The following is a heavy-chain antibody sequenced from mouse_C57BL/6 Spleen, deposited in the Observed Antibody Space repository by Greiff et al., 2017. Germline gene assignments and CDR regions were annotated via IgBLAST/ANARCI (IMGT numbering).Heavy chain of an antibody. D-gene: IGHD6-1*01. V-gene: IGHV1-42*01. CDR3: ARECDADY. CDR2: INPSTGGT. J-gene: IGHJ2*01. Sequence: VQLQQSGPELVKPGASVKISCKASGYSFTGYYMNWVKQSPEQSLEWIGKINPSTGGTTYNEKFKGKATVTVDKSSSTAYMQLKSLTSEDSAVYYCARECDADYWGQGTTLTVSS. CDR1: GYSFTGYY.